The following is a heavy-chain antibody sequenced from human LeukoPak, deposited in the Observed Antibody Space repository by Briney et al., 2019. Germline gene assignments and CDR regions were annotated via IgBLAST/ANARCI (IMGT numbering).Heavy chain of an antibody. CDR2: ISAYNGNT. D-gene: IGHD1-26*01. CDR1: GYTFTSYG. J-gene: IGHJ6*02. V-gene: IGHV1-18*01. CDR3: ARGSHSGSYWDYYYYGMDV. Sequence: ASVKVSCKASGYTFTSYGISWVRQAPGQGLEWMGWISAYNGNTNYAQKLQGRVTMTTDTSTSTAYMELRGLRSDDTAVYYCARGSHSGSYWDYYYYGMDVWGQGTTVTVSS.